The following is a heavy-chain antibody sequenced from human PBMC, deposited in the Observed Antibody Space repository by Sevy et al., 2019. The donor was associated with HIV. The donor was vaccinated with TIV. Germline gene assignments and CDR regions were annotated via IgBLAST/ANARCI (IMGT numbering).Heavy chain of an antibody. J-gene: IGHJ4*02. Sequence: ASVKVSCKASGGTLNNYGMNWVRQAPGQGLEWMGGIIPSVGIASYARKIKGRAAISADTSTGTLYLEVGRLRSDDTAVYFCASVRPCGGDCYFFDTWGQGTLVTVSS. CDR3: ASVRPCGGDCYFFDT. V-gene: IGHV1-69*10. CDR2: IIPSVGIA. CDR1: GGTLNNYG. D-gene: IGHD2-21*02.